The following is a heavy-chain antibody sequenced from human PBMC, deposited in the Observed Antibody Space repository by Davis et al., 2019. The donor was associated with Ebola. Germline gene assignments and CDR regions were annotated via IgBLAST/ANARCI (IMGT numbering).Heavy chain of an antibody. CDR3: ARELRFRECNFDY. V-gene: IGHV3-33*01. Sequence: GESLKISCAASGFTFSSYGMHWVSQAPGKGLEWVAVIWYDGSNKYYADSVKGRFTISRDNSKNTLYLQMNSLRAEDTAVYYCARELRFRECNFDYWGQGTLVTVSS. CDR2: IWYDGSNK. J-gene: IGHJ4*02. D-gene: IGHD3-10*01. CDR1: GFTFSSYG.